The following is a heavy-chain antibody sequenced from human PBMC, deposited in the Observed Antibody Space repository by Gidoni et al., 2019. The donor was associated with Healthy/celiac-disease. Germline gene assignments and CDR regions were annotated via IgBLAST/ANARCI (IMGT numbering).Heavy chain of an antibody. CDR1: GFTFSSYE. CDR2: ISSSGSTI. J-gene: IGHJ3*02. Sequence: VQLVESGGGLVQPGGSLRLSCAASGFTFSSYEMNWVRQAPGKGLEWVSYISSSGSTIYYADSVKGRFTISRDNAKNSLYLQMNSLRAEDTAVYYCARKRDGYNLKDAFDIWGQGTMVTVSS. CDR3: ARKRDGYNLKDAFDI. D-gene: IGHD5-12*01. V-gene: IGHV3-48*03.